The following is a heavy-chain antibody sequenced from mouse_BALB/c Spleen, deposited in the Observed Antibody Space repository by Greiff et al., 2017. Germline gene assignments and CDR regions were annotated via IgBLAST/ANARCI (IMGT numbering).Heavy chain of an antibody. Sequence: QVQLQQSGPELVKPGASVKISCKASGYAFSSSWMNWVKQRPGQGLEWIGRIYPGDGDTNYNEKFKGKATLTADKSSSTAYMQLSSLTSEDSAVYFCARHGNYGGAFDYWGQGTTLTVSS. CDR2: IYPGDGDT. D-gene: IGHD2-1*01. CDR3: ARHGNYGGAFDY. J-gene: IGHJ2*01. CDR1: GYAFSSSW. V-gene: IGHV1-82*01.